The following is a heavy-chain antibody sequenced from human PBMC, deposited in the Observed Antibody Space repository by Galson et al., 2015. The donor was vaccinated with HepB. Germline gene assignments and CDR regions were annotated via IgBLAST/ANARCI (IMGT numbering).Heavy chain of an antibody. CDR1: GDSVSSNSAA. D-gene: IGHD6-13*01. Sequence: CAISGDSVSSNSAAWNWIRQSPSRGLEWLGRTYYRSKWYNDYAVSVKSRITINPDTSKNQFSLQLNSVTPEDTAVYYCVRDRIPWYSSPWYGGSPYYGMDVWGQGTTVTVSS. CDR2: TYYRSKWYN. J-gene: IGHJ6*02. CDR3: VRDRIPWYSSPWYGGSPYYGMDV. V-gene: IGHV6-1*01.